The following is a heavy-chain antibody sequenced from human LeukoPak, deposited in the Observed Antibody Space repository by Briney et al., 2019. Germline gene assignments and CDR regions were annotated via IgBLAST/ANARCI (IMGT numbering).Heavy chain of an antibody. D-gene: IGHD3-10*01. CDR1: GGSISSGSYY. J-gene: IGHJ5*02. CDR2: IYSSGST. Sequence: SQTLSLTCTVSGGSISSGSYYWSWIRQPAGKGLEWIGRIYSSGSTNYNPSLKSRVTISVDTSKDQFSLKLSSVTAADTAVYYCAREVGLWFGELPLNWFDPWGQGTLVTVSS. CDR3: AREVGLWFGELPLNWFDP. V-gene: IGHV4-61*02.